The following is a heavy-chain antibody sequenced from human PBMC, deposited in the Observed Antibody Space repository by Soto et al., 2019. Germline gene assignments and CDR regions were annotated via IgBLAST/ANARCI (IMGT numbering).Heavy chain of an antibody. CDR3: ATVLSYYYDSSGSYWFDP. Sequence: GASVKVSCKASGFTFTSYAISWVRQAPGQGLEWMGWISAYNDNTNYAQKLQGRVTMTTDTSTSTAYMELRSLRSDDTAVYYCATVLSYYYDSSGSYWFDPWGQGTLVTVSS. D-gene: IGHD3-22*01. CDR2: ISAYNDNT. J-gene: IGHJ5*02. CDR1: GFTFTSYA. V-gene: IGHV1-18*01.